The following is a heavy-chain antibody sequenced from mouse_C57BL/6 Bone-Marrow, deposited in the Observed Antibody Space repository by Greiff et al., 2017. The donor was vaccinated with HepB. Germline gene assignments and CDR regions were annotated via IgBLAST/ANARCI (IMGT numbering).Heavy chain of an antibody. V-gene: IGHV5-4*01. CDR2: ISDGGSYT. CDR1: GFTFSSYA. D-gene: IGHD3-1*01. CDR3: ARDRAPLFYFDY. J-gene: IGHJ2*01. Sequence: EVQLKESGGGLVKPGGSLKLSCAASGFTFSSYAMSWVRQTPEKRLEWVATISDGGSYTYYPDNVKGRFTISRDNAKNNLYLQMSHLKSEDTAMYYCARDRAPLFYFDYWGQGTTLTVSS.